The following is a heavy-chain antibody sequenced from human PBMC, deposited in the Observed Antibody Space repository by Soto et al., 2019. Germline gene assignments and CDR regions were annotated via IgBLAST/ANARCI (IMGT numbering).Heavy chain of an antibody. Sequence: QVQLVQSGAEVKKPGSSVKVSCKASGDIFSSRAFSWVRQVPGQGLEWMGGIIPIFGAGKSAQRFQGRVTITADESTSTTYMELTSLTSEDTAVYYCAKEEGHRLVSHFYGMDVWGQGTAITVSS. CDR3: AKEEGHRLVSHFYGMDV. CDR2: IIPIFGAG. CDR1: GDIFSSRA. J-gene: IGHJ6*02. D-gene: IGHD2-21*01. V-gene: IGHV1-69*01.